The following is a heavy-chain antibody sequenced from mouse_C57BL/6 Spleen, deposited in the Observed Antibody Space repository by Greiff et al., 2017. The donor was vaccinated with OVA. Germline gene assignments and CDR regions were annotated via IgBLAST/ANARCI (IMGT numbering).Heavy chain of an antibody. J-gene: IGHJ3*01. Sequence: QVQLKQPGAELVKPGASVKMSCKASGYTFTSYWITWVKQRPGQGLEWIGDIYPGSGSTNYNEKFKSKATLTVDTSSSTAYMQLSSLTSEDSAVYYCAREDYYGSSGFAYWGQGTLVTVSA. V-gene: IGHV1-55*01. D-gene: IGHD1-1*01. CDR2: IYPGSGST. CDR3: AREDYYGSSGFAY. CDR1: GYTFTSYW.